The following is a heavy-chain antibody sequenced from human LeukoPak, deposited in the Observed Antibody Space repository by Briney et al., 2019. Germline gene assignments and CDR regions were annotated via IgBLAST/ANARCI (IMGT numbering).Heavy chain of an antibody. D-gene: IGHD2-15*01. CDR2: ISSNGGST. Sequence: GGSLRLSCAASGFTFSSYAMHWVRQAPGKGLEYVSAISSNGGSTYYAKSVKGRFNISRDNSKNTLYLQMGSPRAEDMAEYYCARDRTLGSCSGGGSCYVMNVWGKGTTVTVSS. J-gene: IGHJ6*04. CDR3: ARDRTLGSCSGGGSCYVMNV. CDR1: GFTFSSYA. V-gene: IGHV3-64*01.